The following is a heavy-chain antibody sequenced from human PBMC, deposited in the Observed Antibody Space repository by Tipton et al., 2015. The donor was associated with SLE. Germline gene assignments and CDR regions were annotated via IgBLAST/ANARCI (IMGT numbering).Heavy chain of an antibody. CDR3: ARDITMIVVVITGDAFDI. Sequence: QSGAEVKKPGASVKVSCKASGYTFTSYGISWVRQAPGQGLEWMGWISAYNGNTNYAQKLQGRVTMTTDPSTSTAYMELRSLRSDDTAVYYCARDITMIVVVITGDAFDIWGQGTMVTVSS. J-gene: IGHJ3*02. CDR2: ISAYNGNT. V-gene: IGHV1-18*01. CDR1: GYTFTSYG. D-gene: IGHD3-22*01.